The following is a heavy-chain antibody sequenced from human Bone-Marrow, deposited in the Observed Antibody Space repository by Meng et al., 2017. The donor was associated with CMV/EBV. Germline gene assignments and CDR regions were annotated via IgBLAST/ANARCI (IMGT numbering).Heavy chain of an antibody. CDR3: AIGHCRTTTCYTVEF. Sequence: GGSLRLSCAASGITFSRYEMNWVRQAPGKGLEWVSFISSSDNSIYYADSVQGRFTISRDNAKNSLYLQMDGLRAEDTAIYYCAIGHCRTTTCYTVEFWGQGTLVTVSS. CDR2: ISSSDNSI. D-gene: IGHD2-2*02. CDR1: GITFSRYE. J-gene: IGHJ4*02. V-gene: IGHV3-48*03.